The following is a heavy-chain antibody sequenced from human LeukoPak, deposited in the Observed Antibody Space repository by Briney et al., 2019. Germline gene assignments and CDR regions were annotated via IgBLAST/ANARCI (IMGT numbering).Heavy chain of an antibody. CDR1: GGSFSGYY. J-gene: IGHJ6*02. Sequence: SETLSLTCAVYGGSFSGYYWSWIRQPPGKGLEWIGEINHSGSTNYNPSLKSRVTISVDTSKNQFSLKLSSVTAADTAVYYCARVAAYCGGDCSHPTLGYYGMDVWGQGTTVTVS. CDR2: INHSGST. CDR3: ARVAAYCGGDCSHPTLGYYGMDV. D-gene: IGHD2-21*02. V-gene: IGHV4-34*01.